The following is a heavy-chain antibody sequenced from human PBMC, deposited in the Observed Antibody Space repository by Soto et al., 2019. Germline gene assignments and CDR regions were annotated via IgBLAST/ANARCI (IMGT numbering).Heavy chain of an antibody. CDR2: IYTSGST. V-gene: IGHV4-4*07. CDR3: ARSGDWPGHAFDI. CDR1: GGSISSYY. J-gene: IGHJ3*02. Sequence: QVQLQESGPGLVKPSETLSLTCTVSGGSISSYYWSWIRQPAGKGLEWIGRIYTSGSTYYNPSLKSRVTISVDRSKNQFSLKLSSVTAADTAVYYCARSGDWPGHAFDIWGQGTMVTVSS. D-gene: IGHD2-21*02.